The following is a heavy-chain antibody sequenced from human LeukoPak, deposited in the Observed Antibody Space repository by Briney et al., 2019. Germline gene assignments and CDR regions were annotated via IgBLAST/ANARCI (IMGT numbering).Heavy chain of an antibody. Sequence: GASVKVSCKASGGTFSSYAISWVRQAPGQGLEWMGGIIPIFGTANYAQKFQGRVTITADESTSTAYMELSSLRSEDTAVYYCAADTMGATNFDYWGQGTLVTVSS. V-gene: IGHV1-69*13. CDR1: GGTFSSYA. D-gene: IGHD1-26*01. CDR3: AADTMGATNFDY. J-gene: IGHJ4*02. CDR2: IIPIFGTA.